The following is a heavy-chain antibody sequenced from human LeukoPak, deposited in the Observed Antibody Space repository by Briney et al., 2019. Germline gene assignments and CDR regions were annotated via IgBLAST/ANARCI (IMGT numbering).Heavy chain of an antibody. CDR3: ARLVWAAATPTFDY. D-gene: IGHD6-13*01. CDR1: GFTFSSYW. Sequence: GGSLRLSCAASGFTFSSYWMSWVRQAPGKGLEWMANVKLDGSDKYYVDSVKGRFTISRDNAKNSLFLQMNSLRAEDTAVYYCARLVWAAATPTFDYWGQGTLVTVSS. CDR2: VKLDGSDK. V-gene: IGHV3-7*01. J-gene: IGHJ4*02.